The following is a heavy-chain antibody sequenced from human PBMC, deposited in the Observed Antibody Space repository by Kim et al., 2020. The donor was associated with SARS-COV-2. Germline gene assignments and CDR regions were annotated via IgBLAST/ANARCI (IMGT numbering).Heavy chain of an antibody. Sequence: GGSLRLSCVASGFTFTTYTMNWVRQAPGKGLEWVSGISGGGGSTYYADSVKGRFTISRDSSKNTLYLQMNSLRVEDTAVYYCAKELRGTTETTGVDFFDSWGQGTLVTVSS. D-gene: IGHD4-17*01. CDR1: GFTFTTYT. V-gene: IGHV3-23*01. J-gene: IGHJ4*02. CDR2: ISGGGGST. CDR3: AKELRGTTETTGVDFFDS.